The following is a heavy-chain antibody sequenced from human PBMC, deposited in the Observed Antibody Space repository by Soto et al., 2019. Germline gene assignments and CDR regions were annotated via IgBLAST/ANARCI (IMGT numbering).Heavy chain of an antibody. D-gene: IGHD4-4*01. CDR3: DNGGYSNYRDYGMDV. V-gene: IGHV3-30*03. CDR1: GFTFSSYG. CDR2: ISYDGSNK. J-gene: IGHJ6*02. Sequence: ESGGGVVQPGRSLRLSCAASGFTFSSYGMHWVRQAPGKGLEWVAVISYDGSNKYYADSVKGRFTISIDNSKNTLYLQMNSLRAEDTAVYYCDNGGYSNYRDYGMDVWGQGTTVTVSS.